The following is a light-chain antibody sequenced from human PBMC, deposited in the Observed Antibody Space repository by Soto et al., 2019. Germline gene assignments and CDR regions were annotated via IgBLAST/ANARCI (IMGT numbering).Light chain of an antibody. V-gene: IGKV3-20*01. J-gene: IGKJ4*01. CDR3: QQYGSSGLT. CDR1: QSVSSSY. CDR2: GAS. Sequence: EIVLTKSPGTLSLSPGERATLSCRASQSVSSSYLAWYQQKPVQAPSLLIYGASSRATGIPDRFSGSGSGTDFTLTISRLEPEDFAVYYCQQYGSSGLTFGGGTKVEIK.